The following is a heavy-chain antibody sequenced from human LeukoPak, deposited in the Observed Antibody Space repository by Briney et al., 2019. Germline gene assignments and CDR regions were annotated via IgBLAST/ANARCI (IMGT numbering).Heavy chain of an antibody. Sequence: PSQTLSLTCTVSGGSISSYYWGWIRQPPGKGLEWIGSIYYSGSTYYNPSLKSRVTISVDTSKNQFSLKLSSVTAADTAVYYCARVGGYCSSTSCYFSGWFDPWGQGTLVTVSS. D-gene: IGHD2-2*01. CDR3: ARVGGYCSSTSCYFSGWFDP. CDR2: IYYSGST. J-gene: IGHJ5*02. CDR1: GGSISSYY. V-gene: IGHV4-39*07.